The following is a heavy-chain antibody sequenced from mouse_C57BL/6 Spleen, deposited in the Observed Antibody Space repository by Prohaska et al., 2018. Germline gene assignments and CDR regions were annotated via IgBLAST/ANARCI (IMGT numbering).Heavy chain of an antibody. CDR3: ARLLRQFAY. J-gene: IGHJ3*01. CDR1: GFSLTSYG. V-gene: IGHV2-2*01. Sequence: QVQLKQSGPGLVQPSQSLSITCTVSGFSLTSYGVHWVRQSPGKGLEWLGVIWSGGSTDYNAAFISRLSISKDNSKSQVFFKMNSLQADDTAIYYCARLLRQFAYWGQGTLVTVSA. D-gene: IGHD1-2*01. CDR2: IWSGGST.